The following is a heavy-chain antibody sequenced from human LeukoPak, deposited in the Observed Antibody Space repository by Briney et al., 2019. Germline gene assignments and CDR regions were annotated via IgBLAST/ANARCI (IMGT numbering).Heavy chain of an antibody. J-gene: IGHJ3*02. CDR2: INPNSGGT. V-gene: IGHV1-2*02. CDR1: GYTFTGYY. Sequence: ASVKVSCKASGYTFTGYYMHWVRQAPGQGLEWMGWINPNSGGTNYAQKFQGRVTMTRDTSTSTVYMELSSLRSEDTAVYYCARGAGPYSYGGDAFDIWGQGTMVTVSS. CDR3: ARGAGPYSYGGDAFDI. D-gene: IGHD5-18*01.